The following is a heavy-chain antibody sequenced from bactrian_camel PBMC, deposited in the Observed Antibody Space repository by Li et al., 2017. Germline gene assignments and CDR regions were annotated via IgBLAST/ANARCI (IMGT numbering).Heavy chain of an antibody. J-gene: IGHJ4*01. CDR1: VSSANDYC. V-gene: IGHV3S6*01. D-gene: IGHD1*01. CDR3: AAKRSQTSLYCNTGRMVGSYAY. Sequence: HVQLVESGGGSVQAGASLRLSCAVSVSSANDYCLGWFRQASGKEREWVASIYRPGGNTFADDSVKGRFTISQDNAKNVMSLQMNDLKPEDTAMYYCAAKRSQTSLYCNTGRMVGSYAYWGQGTQVTVS. CDR2: IYRPGGNT.